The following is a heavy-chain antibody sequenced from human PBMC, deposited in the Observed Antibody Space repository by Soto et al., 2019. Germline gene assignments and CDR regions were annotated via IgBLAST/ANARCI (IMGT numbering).Heavy chain of an antibody. D-gene: IGHD4-17*01. Sequence: SETLSLTCTVSGGSISSYYWSWIRQPPGKGLEWIGYIYYSGSTNYNPSLKSRVTISVDTSKNQFSLKLSSVTAADTAVYYCARDSWSTVTTGYYGMDVWGQGTTVTVS. CDR1: GGSISSYY. V-gene: IGHV4-59*01. CDR3: ARDSWSTVTTGYYGMDV. CDR2: IYYSGST. J-gene: IGHJ6*02.